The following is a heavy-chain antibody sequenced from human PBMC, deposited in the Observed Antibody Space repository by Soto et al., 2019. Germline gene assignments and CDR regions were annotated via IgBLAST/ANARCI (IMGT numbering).Heavy chain of an antibody. J-gene: IGHJ6*02. CDR2: IWYDGSNK. V-gene: IGHV3-33*01. CDR1: GFTFSSYG. Sequence: QVQLVESGGGVVQPGRSLRLSCAASGFTFSSYGMHWVRQAPGKGLEWVAVIWYDGSNKYYADSVKGRFTISRDNSKNTLYLQMNSLRAEDTAVYYCARGRRDDFWRTYGMDVWGQGTTVTVSS. CDR3: ARGRRDDFWRTYGMDV. D-gene: IGHD3-3*01.